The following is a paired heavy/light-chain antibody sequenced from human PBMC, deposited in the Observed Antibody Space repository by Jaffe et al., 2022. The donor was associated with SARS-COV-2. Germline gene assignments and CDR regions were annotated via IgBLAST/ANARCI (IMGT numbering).Heavy chain of an antibody. Sequence: QVQLQESGPGLVKPSQTLSLTCTVSGGSISSGDYYWSWIRQPPGKGLEWIGYIYYSGSTYYNPSLKSRVTISVDTSKNQFSLKLSSVTAADTAVYYCARDQGDDSTTAPYYGMDVWGQGTTVTVSS. V-gene: IGHV4-30-4*01. CDR3: ARDQGDDSTTAPYYGMDV. D-gene: IGHD3-16*01. CDR1: GGSISSGDYY. CDR2: IYYSGST. J-gene: IGHJ6*02.
Light chain of an antibody. V-gene: IGKV3D-7*01. CDR1: QSVSSSY. CDR3: QQDYNLPWT. Sequence: EIVMTQSPATLSLSPGERATLSCRASQSVSSSYLSWYQQKPGQAPRLLIYGASTRATGIPARFSGSGSGTDFTLTISSLQPEDFAVYYCQQDYNLPWTFGQGTKVEIK. CDR2: GAS. J-gene: IGKJ1*01.